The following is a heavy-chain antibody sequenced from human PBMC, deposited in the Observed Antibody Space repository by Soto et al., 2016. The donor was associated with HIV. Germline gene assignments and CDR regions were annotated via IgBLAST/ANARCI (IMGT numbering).Heavy chain of an antibody. Sequence: EVQLVESEGGLVQPGGSLRLSCAASGMTFSSHSLNWVRQAPGKGLEWISYISSGSATIHYADSVKGRFTISRDNAKNSLFLQMNSLRAEDTAVYYCASSDGPSRKSDSWGQGTLVIVSS. J-gene: IGHJ4*02. CDR3: ASSDGPSRKSDS. CDR2: ISSGSATI. V-gene: IGHV3-48*01. CDR1: GMTFSSHS.